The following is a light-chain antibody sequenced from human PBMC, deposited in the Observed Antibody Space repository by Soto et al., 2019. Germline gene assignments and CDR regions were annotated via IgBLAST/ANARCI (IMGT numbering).Light chain of an antibody. CDR1: QSISSY. CDR3: QQGYSTPST. Sequence: SLSASVGDRGTITCRASQSISSYLNWYQQKPGKAPKLLIYAASSLQRGGPSRFSGSGSGTDFTLTISSLHPEDFANSYCQQGYSTPSTFVQGSRVDI. CDR2: AAS. J-gene: IGKJ1*01. V-gene: IGKV1-39*01.